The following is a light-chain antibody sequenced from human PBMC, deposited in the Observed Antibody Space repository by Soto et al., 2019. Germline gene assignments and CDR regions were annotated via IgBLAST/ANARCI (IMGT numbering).Light chain of an antibody. CDR1: QNINNY. V-gene: IGKV1-33*01. CDR3: QRYENIPT. CDR2: AAS. J-gene: IGKJ5*01. Sequence: DIQMTQSPSSLSASLGASVTITGQASQNINNYLNWYQQQSVRAPQLLIYAASNLEAGAPSRFSGSGSGTDFTSTIRRLQPEDIATYYRQRYENIPTFGQGTRLEIK.